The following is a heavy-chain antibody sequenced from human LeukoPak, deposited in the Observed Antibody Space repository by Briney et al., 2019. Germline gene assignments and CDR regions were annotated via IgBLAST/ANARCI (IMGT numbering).Heavy chain of an antibody. CDR2: IWNDASNK. Sequence: GRSLRLSCAASGFTFSTYGTHWVRQAPGKGLEWVAVIWNDASNKYYADSVKGRFTISRDNSKNTLYLQMNSLRDEDTAVYSCARASGPFDYWGQGTLVTVSS. CDR1: GFTFSTYG. J-gene: IGHJ4*02. CDR3: ARASGPFDY. D-gene: IGHD3-10*01. V-gene: IGHV3-33*01.